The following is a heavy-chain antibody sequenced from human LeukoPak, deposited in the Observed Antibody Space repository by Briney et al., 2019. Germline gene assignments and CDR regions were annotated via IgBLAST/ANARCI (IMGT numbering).Heavy chain of an antibody. CDR2: IIPIFGTA. J-gene: IGHJ4*02. CDR3: ARETYSNILTGTDY. CDR1: GGTFSSYA. V-gene: IGHV1-69*13. D-gene: IGHD3-9*01. Sequence: ASVKVSCKAFGGTFSSYAISWVRQAPGQGLEWMGGIIPIFGTANYAQKFQGRVTITADESTSTAYMELSSLRSEDTAVYYCARETYSNILTGTDYWGPGTLVTVSS.